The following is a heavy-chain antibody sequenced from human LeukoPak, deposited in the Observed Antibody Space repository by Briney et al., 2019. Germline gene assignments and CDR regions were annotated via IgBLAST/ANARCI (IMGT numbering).Heavy chain of an antibody. D-gene: IGHD2-15*01. J-gene: IGHJ4*02. Sequence: GGSLRLSCAASGFTFSSYSMNWVRQAPGKGLEWVSSISSSSSYIYCADSVKGRFTISRDNAKNSLYLQMNSLRAEDTAVYYCARGGYCSGGSCYLAYWGQGTLVTVSS. V-gene: IGHV3-21*01. CDR3: ARGGYCSGGSCYLAY. CDR2: ISSSSSYI. CDR1: GFTFSSYS.